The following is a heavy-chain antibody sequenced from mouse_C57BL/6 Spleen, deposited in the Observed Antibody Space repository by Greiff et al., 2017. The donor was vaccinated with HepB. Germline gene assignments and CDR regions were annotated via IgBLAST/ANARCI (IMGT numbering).Heavy chain of an antibody. CDR1: GYTFTSYW. V-gene: IGHV1-50*01. CDR3: ARGSMVTKGFAY. CDR2: IDPSDSYT. J-gene: IGHJ3*01. D-gene: IGHD2-2*01. Sequence: QVQLQQSGAELVKPGASVKLSCKASGYTFTSYWMQWVKQRPGQGLEWIGEIDPSDSYTNYNQKFKGKATLTVDTSSSTAYMQRSSLTSEDSAVYYCARGSMVTKGFAYWGQGTLVTVSA.